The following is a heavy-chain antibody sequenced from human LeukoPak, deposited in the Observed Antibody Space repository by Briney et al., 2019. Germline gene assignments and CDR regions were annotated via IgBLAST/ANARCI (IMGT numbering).Heavy chain of an antibody. V-gene: IGHV4-4*09. CDR1: GGSLSSYY. CDR3: ARATGNYYDSSGYHLDY. Sequence: PSETLSLTCTVSGGSLSSYYWSWIRQPPGKGLEWIGYIYTSGSTNYNPSLKSRVTISADTSKNQLSLKLGSVTAADTAVYYCARATGNYYDSSGYHLDYWGQGTLVTVSS. CDR2: IYTSGST. J-gene: IGHJ4*02. D-gene: IGHD3-22*01.